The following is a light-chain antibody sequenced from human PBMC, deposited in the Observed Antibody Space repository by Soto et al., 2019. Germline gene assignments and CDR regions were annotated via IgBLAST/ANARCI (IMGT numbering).Light chain of an antibody. V-gene: IGKV1-5*03. Sequence: DIPLSHSPSTLSGTVGDRVTSTFRASQTISSWLAWYQQKPGKAPKLLIYKASTLKSGVPSRFSGSRSGPDFTLTISSLQPEDFATYYCQQSYSSPPTFGQGTKVDIK. CDR1: QTISSW. CDR3: QQSYSSPPT. CDR2: KAS. J-gene: IGKJ1*01.